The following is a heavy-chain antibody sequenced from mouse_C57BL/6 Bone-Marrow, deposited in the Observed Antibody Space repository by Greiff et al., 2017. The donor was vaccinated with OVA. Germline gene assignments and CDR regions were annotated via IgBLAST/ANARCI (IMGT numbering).Heavy chain of an antibody. J-gene: IGHJ4*01. CDR2: IYPGNSDT. CDR1: GYTFTSYW. V-gene: IGHV1-5*01. CDR3: TREGGYEDAMDY. D-gene: IGHD2-2*01. Sequence: VQLQQSGTVLARPGASVKMSCKTSGYTFTSYWMHWVKQRPGQGLEWIGAIYPGNSDTSYNQKFKGKAKLTAVTTASTAYMELSSLTDEDSAVYYSTREGGYEDAMDYWGQGTSVTVSS.